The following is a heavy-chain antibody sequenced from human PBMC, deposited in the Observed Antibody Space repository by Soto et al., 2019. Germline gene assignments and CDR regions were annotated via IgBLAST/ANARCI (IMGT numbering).Heavy chain of an antibody. CDR1: GGSISSGGYS. CDR2: IYHSGST. J-gene: IGHJ4*02. CDR3: ARGGGFGVVIQPFDY. D-gene: IGHD3-3*01. Sequence: SLTCAVSGGSISSGGYSWSWIRQPPGKGLGWIGYIYHSGSTYYNPSLKSRVTISVDRSKNQFSLKLSSVTAADTAVYYCARGGGFGVVIQPFDYWGQGTLVTVSS. V-gene: IGHV4-30-2*01.